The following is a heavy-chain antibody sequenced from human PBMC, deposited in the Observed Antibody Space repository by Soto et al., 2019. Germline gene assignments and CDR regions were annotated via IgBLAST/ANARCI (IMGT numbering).Heavy chain of an antibody. Sequence: GGSLRLSCAASVFTFSSYAMHLVRQAPGKGLEWVAVISYDGSNKYYADSVKGRFTISGYNSKNTLYLQMNSLRAEDTAVYYCPSPNCSGSYSTHYSYYYGMDVWGQGTTVTVSS. CDR3: PSPNCSGSYSTHYSYYYGMDV. J-gene: IGHJ6*02. D-gene: IGHD3-10*02. CDR1: VFTFSSYA. V-gene: IGHV3-30-3*01. CDR2: ISYDGSNK.